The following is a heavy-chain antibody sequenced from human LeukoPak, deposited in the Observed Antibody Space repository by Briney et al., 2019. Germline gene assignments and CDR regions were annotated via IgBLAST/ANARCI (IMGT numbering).Heavy chain of an antibody. V-gene: IGHV4-59*01. J-gene: IGHJ3*02. CDR2: IYYSCST. Sequence: PSETLSLTCTVSGGSISSYFWSWIRQPPGKGLEWIGYIYYSCSTNYNPSLKSRVTISLDRSKNQFSLKLTSMTAADTAVYYCARDEEAFDIWGQGTMVTVSS. CDR1: GGSISSYF. CDR3: ARDEEAFDI.